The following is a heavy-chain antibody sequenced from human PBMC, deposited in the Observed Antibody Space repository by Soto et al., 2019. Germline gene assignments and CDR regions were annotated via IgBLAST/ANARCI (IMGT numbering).Heavy chain of an antibody. J-gene: IGHJ5*02. Sequence: TSETLSLTCSVSGVAISSSSYWWGWVRQSAGKGLEWIGSIYYNGRTHHNPSLQSRATISVDTSKRQFSLSLTSVTDADTAVYFCARLPVVRGLTDYFPFDPWGQGVLVTVSS. CDR3: ARLPVVRGLTDYFPFDP. V-gene: IGHV4-39*01. CDR2: IYYNGRT. CDR1: GVAISSSSYW. D-gene: IGHD3-10*01.